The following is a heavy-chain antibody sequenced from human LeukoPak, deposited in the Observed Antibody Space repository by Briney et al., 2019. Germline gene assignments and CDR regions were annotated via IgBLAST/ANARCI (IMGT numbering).Heavy chain of an antibody. Sequence: GGSLRLSCAASGFPFSNFALHWVRQAPGKGLEWVAVVSDDGNNQFYADFVEGRFTVSRDNFKNTLYLQMNSLRAEDTAVYYCAKDPYAGKRPVGYFQHWGQGTLVTVSS. CDR3: AKDPYAGKRPVGYFQH. D-gene: IGHD6-13*01. V-gene: IGHV3-30-3*01. J-gene: IGHJ1*01. CDR2: VSDDGNNQ. CDR1: GFPFSNFA.